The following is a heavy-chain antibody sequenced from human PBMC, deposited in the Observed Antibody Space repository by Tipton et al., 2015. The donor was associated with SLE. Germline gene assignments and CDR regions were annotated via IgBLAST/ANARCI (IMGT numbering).Heavy chain of an antibody. CDR3: ASFPYGYYMDV. V-gene: IGHV4-34*01. CDR1: GGSFSGYY. Sequence: TLSLTCAVYGGSFSGYYWGWIRQPPGKGLEWIGEINHSGSTNYNPSLKSRVTISVDTSKNQFSLKLSSVTAADTAVYYCASFPYGYYMDVWGKGTTVTVSS. J-gene: IGHJ6*03. CDR2: INHSGST. D-gene: IGHD2-8*01.